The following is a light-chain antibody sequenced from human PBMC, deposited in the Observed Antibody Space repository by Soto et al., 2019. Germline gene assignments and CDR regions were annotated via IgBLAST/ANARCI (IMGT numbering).Light chain of an antibody. Sequence: QSALTQPPSASGSPGQSVTIPCTGTYSDIGAYNYVSWYQQRPGEAPKLIIYEVSKRPSGVPDRIFASKSGTTASLTVSGLQADDEANYYCSSFKGTNSFVFGTGTKLTVL. CDR3: SSFKGTNSFV. CDR2: EVS. CDR1: YSDIGAYNY. J-gene: IGLJ1*01. V-gene: IGLV2-8*01.